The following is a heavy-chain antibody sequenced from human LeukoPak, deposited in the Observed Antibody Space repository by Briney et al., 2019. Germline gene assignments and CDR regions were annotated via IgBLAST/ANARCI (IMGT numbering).Heavy chain of an antibody. CDR2: ISSSSSTI. J-gene: IGHJ6*03. CDR1: GFTFSSYN. V-gene: IGHV3-48*01. D-gene: IGHD3-22*01. CDR3: ARGRDHYDTSGYSPNYYMDV. Sequence: PGGSLSLSCAASGFTFSSYNMNWVRQAPGKGLEWVSYISSSSSTIYYADSVKGRFTISRDNAKNSLYLQMNSLRAEDTAVFYCARGRDHYDTSGYSPNYYMDVWGKGTTVTVSS.